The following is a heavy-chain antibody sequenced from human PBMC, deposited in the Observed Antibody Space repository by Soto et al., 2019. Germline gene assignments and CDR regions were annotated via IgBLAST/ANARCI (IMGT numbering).Heavy chain of an antibody. Sequence: GASVKVSCKASGGTFSSYAISWVRQASGQGLEWMGGIIPIFETPSYAQKFQGRVTITADESTSTAFMELTSLRSEDTAVYYCALPPRAGYQYGMDVWGQGTTVTVSS. CDR2: IIPIFETP. CDR1: GGTFSSYA. V-gene: IGHV1-69*13. CDR3: ALPPRAGYQYGMDV. J-gene: IGHJ6*02.